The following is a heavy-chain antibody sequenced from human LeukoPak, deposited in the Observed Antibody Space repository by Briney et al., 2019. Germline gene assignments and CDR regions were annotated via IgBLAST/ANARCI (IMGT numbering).Heavy chain of an antibody. CDR3: AREDYGDYLPVY. D-gene: IGHD4-17*01. Sequence: KPSQTLSLTCPVSGGSISSGDYYWSWIRQPPGKGLEWIGYIYYSGSTYYNPSFKSRVTISVDTSKNQFSLKLSSVTAADTAVYYCAREDYGDYLPVYWGQGTLVTVSS. CDR1: GGSISSGDYY. J-gene: IGHJ4*02. CDR2: IYYSGST. V-gene: IGHV4-30-4*01.